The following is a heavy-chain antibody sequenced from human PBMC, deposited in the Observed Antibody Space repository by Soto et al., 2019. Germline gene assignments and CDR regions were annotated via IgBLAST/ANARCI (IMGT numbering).Heavy chain of an antibody. V-gene: IGHV1-69*13. Sequence: SVKVSCKASGGTFSSYAISWVRQAPGQGLEWMGGIIPIFGTANYAQKFQGRVTITADESTSTAYMELSSLRSEDTAVYYCASYDFWSRYYFDYWGQGTLVTVSS. J-gene: IGHJ4*02. CDR1: GGTFSSYA. CDR2: IIPIFGTA. D-gene: IGHD3-3*01. CDR3: ASYDFWSRYYFDY.